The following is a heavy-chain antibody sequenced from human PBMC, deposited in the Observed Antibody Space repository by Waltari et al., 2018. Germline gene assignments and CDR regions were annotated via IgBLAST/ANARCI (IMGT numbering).Heavy chain of an antibody. CDR3: ARGSGVDS. CDR2: ISDAGGII. CDR1: GVTFSTYV. D-gene: IGHD7-27*01. V-gene: IGHV3-23*01. Sequence: EVQLLESGVGLVQPGGSLRLACAASGVTFSTYVMNWVRQAPGKGLEWVSSISDAGGIINYADSVKGRFTISRDNSKNTLYLQMNSLRVEDTAVYYCARGSGVDSWGQGTLVTVSS. J-gene: IGHJ4*02.